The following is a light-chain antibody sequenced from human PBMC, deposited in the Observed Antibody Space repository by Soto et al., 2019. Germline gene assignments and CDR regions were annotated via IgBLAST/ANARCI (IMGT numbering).Light chain of an antibody. CDR1: QSVSGN. CDR3: QQYNNSPRT. J-gene: IGKJ1*01. CDR2: GAS. V-gene: IGKV3-15*01. Sequence: EIVMTQSPATLSVSPGERATLSCRASQSVSGNLAWYQQKPGQAPMLLIYGASTRATGIPARFSGSGSGTEFTLTISGLQSEDVAVYYCQQYNNSPRTFGQGTKVEIK.